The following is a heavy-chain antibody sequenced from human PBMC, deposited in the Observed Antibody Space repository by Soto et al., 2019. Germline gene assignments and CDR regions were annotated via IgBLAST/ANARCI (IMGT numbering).Heavy chain of an antibody. J-gene: IGHJ6*02. V-gene: IGHV5-10-1*01. CDR3: ARQITGTPYYYYGMDV. CDR1: GYSFASYW. Sequence: GESLKISCKGSGYSFASYWISWVRQMPGKGLEWMGRIDPSDSYTNYSPSFQGHVTISADKSISTAYLQWSSLKASDTAMYCCARQITGTPYYYYGMDVWGQGTTVTVSS. D-gene: IGHD1-7*01. CDR2: IDPSDSYT.